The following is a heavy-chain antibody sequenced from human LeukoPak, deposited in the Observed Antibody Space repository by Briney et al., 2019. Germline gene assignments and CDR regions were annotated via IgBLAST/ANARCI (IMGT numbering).Heavy chain of an antibody. J-gene: IGHJ3*02. Sequence: GGSLRLSCAASGFTFSSYGMHWVRQAPGKGLEGVAVIWYDGTNKYYADSVKGRFTISRDNSKNALYLQMNSLRAEDTAVYYCARRIYCTSTSCYTGPDAFDIWGQGTMVTVSS. CDR3: ARRIYCTSTSCYTGPDAFDI. CDR1: GFTFSSYG. D-gene: IGHD2-2*02. V-gene: IGHV3-33*01. CDR2: IWYDGTNK.